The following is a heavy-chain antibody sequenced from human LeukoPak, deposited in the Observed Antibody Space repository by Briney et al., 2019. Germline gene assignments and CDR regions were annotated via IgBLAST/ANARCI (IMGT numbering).Heavy chain of an antibody. V-gene: IGHV1-8*01. D-gene: IGHD2-21*02. CDR3: AKVAIVVVTAIVGPRGALDY. J-gene: IGHJ4*02. CDR1: GYTFTSYD. CDR2: MNPNSGNT. Sequence: ASVKVSCKASGYTFTSYDINWVRQATGQGLEWMGWMNPNSGNTGYAQKFQGRVTMTRNTSISTAYMELSSLRSEDTAVYYCAKVAIVVVTAIVGPRGALDYWGQGTLVTVSS.